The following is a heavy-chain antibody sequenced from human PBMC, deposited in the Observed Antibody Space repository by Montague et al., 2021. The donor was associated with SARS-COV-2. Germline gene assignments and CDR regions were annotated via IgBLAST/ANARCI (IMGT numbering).Heavy chain of an antibody. CDR2: INSDGNST. J-gene: IGHJ6*02. Sequence: SLRLSCAASGFTFSRYWMHWVRQAPGKGLAWVSRINSDGNSTSYADSVKGRFTISRDNAKNTLYLQMNSLRAEDTAVYYCARDGLLRYFDWSPGGSDGMDDWGQGTPVTVSS. D-gene: IGHD3-9*01. V-gene: IGHV3-74*01. CDR1: GFTFSRYW. CDR3: ARDGLLRYFDWSPGGSDGMDD.